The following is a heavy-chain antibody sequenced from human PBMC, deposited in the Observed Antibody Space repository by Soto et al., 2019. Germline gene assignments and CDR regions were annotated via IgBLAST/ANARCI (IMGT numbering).Heavy chain of an antibody. D-gene: IGHD5-12*01. CDR1: GYTFTSYA. CDR3: ARGGYDSSGEDHGEDY. V-gene: IGHV1-3*01. CDR2: INAGNGNT. J-gene: IGHJ4*02. Sequence: QVQLVQSGAEVKKPGASVKVSCKASGYTFTSYAMHWVRQAPGQRLEWMGWINAGNGNTKYSQKFQGRVTITRDTSASTAYMELSSLRSEDTAVYYCARGGYDSSGEDHGEDYWGQGTLVTVSS.